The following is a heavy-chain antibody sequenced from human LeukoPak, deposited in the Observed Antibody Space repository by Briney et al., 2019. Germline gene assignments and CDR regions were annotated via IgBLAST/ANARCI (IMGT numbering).Heavy chain of an antibody. J-gene: IGHJ5*02. Sequence: ASVKVSCKASGYTFTTYGISWVRQAPGLGLEWMAWISAYDGLRNDAQKFQGRVTTTIDTSTNTAYMELRSLRSDDTAVYYCVRAGAVVDNWFDPWGQGTLVTVSS. V-gene: IGHV1-18*01. CDR3: VRAGAVVDNWFDP. CDR1: GYTFTTYG. CDR2: ISAYDGLR. D-gene: IGHD2-15*01.